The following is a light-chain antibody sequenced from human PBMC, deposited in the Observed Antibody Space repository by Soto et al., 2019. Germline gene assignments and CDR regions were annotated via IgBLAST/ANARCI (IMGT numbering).Light chain of an antibody. Sequence: QSVLTQPASVSGSPGQSITISCSGTSRDIGAYEYVSWYQQHPGKPPKLMIYNVNNRPSGVSYRFSGSKSGNTASLTISRLQTEDEADYYCLSHTRTSNHYFFGSGTKVTV. J-gene: IGLJ1*01. CDR1: SRDIGAYEY. CDR3: LSHTRTSNHYF. CDR2: NVN. V-gene: IGLV2-14*03.